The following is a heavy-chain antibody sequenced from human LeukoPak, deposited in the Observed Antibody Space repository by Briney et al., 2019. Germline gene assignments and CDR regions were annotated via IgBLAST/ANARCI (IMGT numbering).Heavy chain of an antibody. CDR2: ISGSGGST. V-gene: IGHV3-23*01. D-gene: IGHD3-10*01. Sequence: GGSLRLSCAASGFTFSSYAMSWVRQAPGKGLEWVSAISGSGGSTYYVDSVKGRFTISRDDSENTVYLQMNGLRVEDTAVYYCAKDRRGGSNGAPTTPGEDYWGQGTLVTVSS. CDR3: AKDRRGGSNGAPTTPGEDY. CDR1: GFTFSSYA. J-gene: IGHJ4*02.